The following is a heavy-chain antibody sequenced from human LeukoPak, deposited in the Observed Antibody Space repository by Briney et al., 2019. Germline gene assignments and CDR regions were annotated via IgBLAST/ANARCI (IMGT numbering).Heavy chain of an antibody. D-gene: IGHD5/OR15-5a*01. CDR3: ARDPSLRVTLDY. CDR2: VWYDGSNK. V-gene: IGHV3-33*08. Sequence: GGSLRLSCAASGFTFSDYYMSWIRQAPGKGLEWVAVVWYDGSNKYYADSVKGRFTISRDNSKNMLYLQMNSLRAEDTAVYYCARDPSLRVTLDYWGQGTLVTVSS. J-gene: IGHJ4*02. CDR1: GFTFSDYY.